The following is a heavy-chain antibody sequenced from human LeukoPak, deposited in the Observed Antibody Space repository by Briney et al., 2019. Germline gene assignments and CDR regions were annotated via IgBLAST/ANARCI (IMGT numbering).Heavy chain of an antibody. D-gene: IGHD1-26*01. CDR2: MNPNSGNT. CDR3: ARASGSYMDAFDI. CDR1: GYTFTSYD. V-gene: IGHV1-8*03. J-gene: IGHJ3*02. Sequence: ASVKVSCKASGYTFTSYDINWVRQATGQGLEWMGWMNPNSGNTGYAQKFQGRVTITRNTSISTAYMELSSLRSEDTAVYYCARASGSYMDAFDIWGQGTMVTVSS.